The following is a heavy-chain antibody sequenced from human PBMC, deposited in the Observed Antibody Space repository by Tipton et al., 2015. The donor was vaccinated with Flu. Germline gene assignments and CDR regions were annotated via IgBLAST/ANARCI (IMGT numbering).Heavy chain of an antibody. V-gene: IGHV4-39*01. CDR3: ARLSYYDVDLKNFYFDY. Sequence: TLSLTCTVSSGSIRSTNYFCAWIRQPPGKGLELIGSIYPSGTTYYNPSLKSRVTISADTSKIQFSLMLRSVTAADTAVYYCARLSYYDVDLKNFYFDYWGQGALVTVSS. CDR2: IYPSGTT. J-gene: IGHJ4*02. D-gene: IGHD3-10*02. CDR1: SGSIRSTNYF.